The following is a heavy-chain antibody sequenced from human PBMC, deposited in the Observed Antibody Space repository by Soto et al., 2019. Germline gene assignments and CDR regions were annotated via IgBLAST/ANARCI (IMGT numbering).Heavy chain of an antibody. CDR3: ASASGVRAVAGWANFDY. CDR2: ISAYNGNT. Sequence: ASVKVSCKASGYTFTSYGISWVRQAPGQGLEWMGWISAYNGNTNYAQKLQGRVTMTTDTSASTAYMELRSLRSDDTAVYYCASASGVRAVAGWANFDYWGQGTLVTVSS. CDR1: GYTFTSYG. D-gene: IGHD6-19*01. J-gene: IGHJ4*02. V-gene: IGHV1-18*01.